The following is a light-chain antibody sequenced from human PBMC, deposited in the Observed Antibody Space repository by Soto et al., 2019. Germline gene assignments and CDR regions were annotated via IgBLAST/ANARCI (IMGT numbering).Light chain of an antibody. CDR2: RDN. V-gene: IGLV1-44*01. Sequence: VLTQPPSASGTPGQRVAISCSGGSSDIGSNPVNWYLHLPGAAPKLLIYRDNQRPSGVPDRFSGSKSGTSASLTISGLQSEDEADYFGSAWDDNIYGPVFGGGTQLTVL. J-gene: IGLJ2*01. CDR3: SAWDDNIYGPV. CDR1: SSDIGSNP.